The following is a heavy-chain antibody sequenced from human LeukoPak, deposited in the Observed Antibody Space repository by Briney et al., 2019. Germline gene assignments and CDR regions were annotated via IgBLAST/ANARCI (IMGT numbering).Heavy chain of an antibody. D-gene: IGHD3-10*01. CDR3: ARVGDHYHWYFDL. Sequence: GGSLRLSCAASGFTVVTKYMNWVRQAPGKGLEWVSILYSGGDTYYADSVKGRFTISRDNSRNTLSLQMNSLRVDDTAVYYCARVGDHYHWYFDLWGRGTLVTVSS. CDR2: LYSGGDT. CDR1: GFTVVTKY. J-gene: IGHJ2*01. V-gene: IGHV3-53*01.